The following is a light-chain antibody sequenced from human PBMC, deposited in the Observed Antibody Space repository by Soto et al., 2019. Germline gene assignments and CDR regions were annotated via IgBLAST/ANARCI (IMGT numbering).Light chain of an antibody. CDR2: GAS. Sequence: EIVLTQSPGTLSLSPGERATLSCRASQSVSNNYLAWYQQKPGQAPRLLIYGASNRATGIPDRFSGSGSGTDFTLTISRLDPEDFAVYYCPQYGSSGTFGQGTKVDIK. CDR3: PQYGSSGT. CDR1: QSVSNNY. J-gene: IGKJ1*01. V-gene: IGKV3-20*01.